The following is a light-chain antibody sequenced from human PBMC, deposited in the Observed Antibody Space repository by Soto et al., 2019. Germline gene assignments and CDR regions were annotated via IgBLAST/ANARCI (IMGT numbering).Light chain of an antibody. CDR3: QQYGSSPT. J-gene: IGKJ4*01. CDR2: GAS. V-gene: IGKV3-15*01. CDR1: QSVSSN. Sequence: EIVMTQSPATLSVSPGERATLSCRASQSVSSNLAWYQQKPGQAPRLLIYGASTRATGIPARFSGSGSGTEFTLTISSRQSEDFAVYYCQQYGSSPTFGGGTKVEIK.